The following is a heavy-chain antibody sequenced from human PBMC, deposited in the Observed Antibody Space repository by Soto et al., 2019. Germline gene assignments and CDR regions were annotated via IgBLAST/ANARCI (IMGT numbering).Heavy chain of an antibody. D-gene: IGHD4-17*01. CDR1: GFTFSSHS. CDR2: ISISSTTI. Sequence: EVHLVESGGGLVQPGGSLTLSCAASGFTFSSHSMNWVRQAPGKGLEWVSYISISSTTIYYADSVKGRFTISRDDAKSSLFLQINSLRVEDTAVYYCARGTVPDAYWGQGTLVTVSS. J-gene: IGHJ4*02. CDR3: ARGTVPDAY. V-gene: IGHV3-48*01.